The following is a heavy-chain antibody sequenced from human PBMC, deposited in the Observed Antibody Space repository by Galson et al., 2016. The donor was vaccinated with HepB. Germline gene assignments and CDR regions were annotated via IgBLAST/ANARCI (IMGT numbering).Heavy chain of an antibody. V-gene: IGHV1-3*01. J-gene: IGHJ4*02. CDR1: GYTLTNYA. CDR3: ARSPMGILLPRGGAEC. Sequence: SVKVSCKASGYTLTNYAMHWVRQAPGQRPEWMGWINAGNGNTKYSQNFQGRVTITRDTSARTVYMELSSLRFEDTAVYYCARSPMGILLPRGGAECWGQGTLVTVSS. CDR2: INAGNGNT. D-gene: IGHD3-10*01.